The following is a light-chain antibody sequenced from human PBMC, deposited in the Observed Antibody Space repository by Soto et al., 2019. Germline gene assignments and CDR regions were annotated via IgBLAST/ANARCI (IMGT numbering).Light chain of an antibody. CDR1: QSVSSSY. V-gene: IGKV3D-15*01. J-gene: IGKJ1*01. CDR3: QQYNDWPPWT. Sequence: EIVLTQSPGTLSLSPGERATLSCRASQSVSSSYLAWYQQKPGQAPRLVIYGASTRVTGIPARFSGSGSGTEFTLTISSVQSEDFAVYYCQQYNDWPPWTFGQGTKVDI. CDR2: GAS.